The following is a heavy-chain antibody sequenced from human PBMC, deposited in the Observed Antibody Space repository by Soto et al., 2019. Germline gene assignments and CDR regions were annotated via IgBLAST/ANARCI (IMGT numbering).Heavy chain of an antibody. V-gene: IGHV1-24*01. CDR1: GYTLTELS. D-gene: IGHD3-22*01. Sequence: ASVKVSCKVSGYTLTELSMHWVRQAPGKGLEWMGGFDPEDGETIYAQKFQGRVTMTEDTSTDTAYMELSSLRSEDTAVYYCATIVSMYYYDSSGHCYYFDYWGQGTLVTVSS. CDR3: ATIVSMYYYDSSGHCYYFDY. J-gene: IGHJ4*02. CDR2: FDPEDGET.